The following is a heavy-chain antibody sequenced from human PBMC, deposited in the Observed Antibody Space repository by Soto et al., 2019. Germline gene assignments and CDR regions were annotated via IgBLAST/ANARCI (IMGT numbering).Heavy chain of an antibody. D-gene: IGHD3-22*01. V-gene: IGHV3-30-3*01. CDR2: ISYDGSNK. Sequence: GSLRLSCSASVFTFSSYAMQWVRQAPGEGLEWVAVISYDGSNKYYADSVKGRFTISRDNSKNTLYLQMNSLRAEDTAVYYCARGEHYYDSSGYYEEYNWFDPCGQGTLVTVCS. J-gene: IGHJ5*02. CDR3: ARGEHYYDSSGYYEEYNWFDP. CDR1: VFTFSSYA.